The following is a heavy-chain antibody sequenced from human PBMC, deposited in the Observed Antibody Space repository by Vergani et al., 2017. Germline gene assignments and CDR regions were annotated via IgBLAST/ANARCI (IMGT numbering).Heavy chain of an antibody. V-gene: IGHV1-8*01. CDR2: MNPNSGNT. CDR1: GYTFTSYD. J-gene: IGHJ4*02. D-gene: IGHD3-22*01. Sequence: QVQLVQSGAEVKKPGASVKVSCKASGYTFTSYDINWVRQATGQGLEWMGWMNPNSGNTGYAQKFQGRVTITADESTSTAYMELSSLRSEDTAVYYCARDLGYDSSGYYSVDYWGQGTLVTVSS. CDR3: ARDLGYDSSGYYSVDY.